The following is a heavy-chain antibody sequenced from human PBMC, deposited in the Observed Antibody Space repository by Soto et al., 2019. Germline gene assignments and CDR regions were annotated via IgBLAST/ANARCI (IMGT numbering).Heavy chain of an antibody. V-gene: IGHV1-46*01. Sequence: ASVKVSCKASGYTFTSYYMHWVRQAPGQGLEWMGIINPNGGGTSYARKFQGRVTMTRDTSTNTVYMDLTSLRSEDTAVYYCARDGGSTPGNDYWGPGTLVTVSS. D-gene: IGHD2-15*01. J-gene: IGHJ4*02. CDR1: GYTFTSYY. CDR3: ARDGGSTPGNDY. CDR2: INPNGGGT.